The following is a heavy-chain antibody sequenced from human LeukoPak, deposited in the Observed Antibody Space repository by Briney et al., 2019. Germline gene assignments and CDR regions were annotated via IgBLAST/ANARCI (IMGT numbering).Heavy chain of an antibody. V-gene: IGHV3-48*03. J-gene: IGHJ4*02. CDR2: ISSSDGTI. CDR3: ARSMIVGATRSGYFNS. Sequence: PGGSLRLSCAASGFTFSSYEMNWVRQAPGKGLEWVSDISSSDGTIYYADSVKGRFTISRDNAKNSLFLQMNSLRAEDTAVYYCARSMIVGATRSGYFNSWCQGTLVTVSS. D-gene: IGHD1-26*01. CDR1: GFTFSSYE.